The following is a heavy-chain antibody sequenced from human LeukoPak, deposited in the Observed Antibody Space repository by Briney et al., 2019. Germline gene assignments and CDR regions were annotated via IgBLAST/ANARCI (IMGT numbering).Heavy chain of an antibody. D-gene: IGHD2-15*01. V-gene: IGHV1-24*01. Sequence: ASVNVSCKVSGYTLTELSMHWVRQAPGKGLEWMGGFDPEDGETIYAQKFQGRVTMTEDTSTDTAYMELSSLRSEDTAVYYCAAQLVVVAATPIDYWGQGTLVTVSS. CDR3: AAQLVVVAATPIDY. CDR2: FDPEDGET. J-gene: IGHJ4*02. CDR1: GYTLTELS.